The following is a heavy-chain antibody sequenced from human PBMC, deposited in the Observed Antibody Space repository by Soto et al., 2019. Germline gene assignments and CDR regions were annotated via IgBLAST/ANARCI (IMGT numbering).Heavy chain of an antibody. CDR2: INPYSGDT. J-gene: IGHJ3*01. D-gene: IGHD6-19*01. Sequence: ASVKVSCKPSGYPFTGYYLHWVRQAPGQGLEWMGWINPYSGDTKFAEQFQGRVTMTRDTSMSTAFMELSSLRFDDTAIYYCARMHSTGLFGDFDLWGQGTMVIHSS. CDR3: ARMHSTGLFGDFDL. CDR1: GYPFTGYY. V-gene: IGHV1-2*02.